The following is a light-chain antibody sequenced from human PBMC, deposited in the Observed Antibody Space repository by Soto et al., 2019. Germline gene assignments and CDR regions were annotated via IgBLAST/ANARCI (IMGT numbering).Light chain of an antibody. Sequence: QSALTQPASVSGSPGQSITISCTGTSSDVGGYNYVSWYQQHPGKAPKLMIYDVSDRPSGVSNRFSGSKSVNTASLTISGLQAEDEADYYCSSYTSSSTLVFRGGTKLTV. J-gene: IGLJ2*01. CDR2: DVS. CDR1: SSDVGGYNY. V-gene: IGLV2-14*01. CDR3: SSYTSSSTLV.